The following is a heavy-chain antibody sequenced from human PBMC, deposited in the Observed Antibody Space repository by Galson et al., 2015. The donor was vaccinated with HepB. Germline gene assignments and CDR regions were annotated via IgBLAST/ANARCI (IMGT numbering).Heavy chain of an antibody. CDR3: ASLYYYYGIDV. Sequence: QSGAEVKKPGESLRISCKGSGYTFNSYWINWVRQKPGKGLEWMGRIDPNDPFASYSPSFQGHVTISADTSTSTAYLQWSSLQASDTAIYYCASLYYYYGIDVWGQGTTVTVSS. J-gene: IGHJ6*02. CDR2: IDPNDPFA. CDR1: GYTFNSYW. V-gene: IGHV5-10-1*01.